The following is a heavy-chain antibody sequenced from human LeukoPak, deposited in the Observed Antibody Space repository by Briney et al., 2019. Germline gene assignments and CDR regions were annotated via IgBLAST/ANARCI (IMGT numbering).Heavy chain of an antibody. Sequence: GASVKVSCKVSGYTLTELSMHWVRQAPGKGLEWMGGFDPEDGETIYAQKFQGRVTMTEDTSTDTAYMELSSLRSEDTAVYYCATDSDCNGGSCYSSPFDYWGQGTLVTVSS. CDR1: GYTLTELS. D-gene: IGHD2-15*01. J-gene: IGHJ4*02. CDR3: ATDSDCNGGSCYSSPFDY. V-gene: IGHV1-24*01. CDR2: FDPEDGET.